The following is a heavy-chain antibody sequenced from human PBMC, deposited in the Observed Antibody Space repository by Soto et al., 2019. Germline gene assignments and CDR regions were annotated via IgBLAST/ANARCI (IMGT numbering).Heavy chain of an antibody. D-gene: IGHD2-15*01. J-gene: IGHJ2*01. CDR1: GYIFTSYS. Sequence: VQVVQSGHEVKKPGASVRVSCKPSGYIFTSYSMHWVRQAPGQGLEWMGYINTKTGDIKYEQKVRGRFTMTRDTSIKTGYMELSSLRFDDTAVYYCTRVRPGVVSSYCFFALWGRGTLVTVSS. CDR3: TRVRPGVVSSYCFFAL. CDR2: INTKTGDI. V-gene: IGHV1-2*02.